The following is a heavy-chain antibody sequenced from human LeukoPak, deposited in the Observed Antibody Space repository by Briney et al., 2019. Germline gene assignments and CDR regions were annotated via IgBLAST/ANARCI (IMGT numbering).Heavy chain of an antibody. D-gene: IGHD3-10*01. Sequence: GGSLRLSCAASGFTFDDYAMHWVRQAPGKGLEWVSGISWNSGSIGYADSVKGRFTISRDNAKNSLYPQMNSLRAEDTALYYCAKDYGFGELLLSAFDIWGQGTMVTVSS. CDR1: GFTFDDYA. V-gene: IGHV3-9*01. J-gene: IGHJ3*02. CDR3: AKDYGFGELLLSAFDI. CDR2: ISWNSGSI.